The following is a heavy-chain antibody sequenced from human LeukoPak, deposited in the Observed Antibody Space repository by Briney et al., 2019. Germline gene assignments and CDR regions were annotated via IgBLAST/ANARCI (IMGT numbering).Heavy chain of an antibody. CDR2: IIPIFGTA. D-gene: IGHD2-2*01. CDR3: ASGQLPSPLGEYYYYGMDV. Sequence: SVKVSCKAPGGTFSSYAISWVRQAPGQGLEWIGGIIPIFGTANYAQKFQGRVTITADESTSTAYMELSSLRSEDTAVYYCASGQLPSPLGEYYYYGMDVWGQGTTVTVSS. V-gene: IGHV1-69*13. CDR1: GGTFSSYA. J-gene: IGHJ6*02.